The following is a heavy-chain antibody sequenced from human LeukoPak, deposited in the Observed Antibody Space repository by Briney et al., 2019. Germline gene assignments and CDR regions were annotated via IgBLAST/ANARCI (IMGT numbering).Heavy chain of an antibody. CDR2: ISSSSSYI. J-gene: IGHJ4*02. CDR1: GFTFSNYA. D-gene: IGHD3-10*01. Sequence: GGSLRLSCAASGFTFSNYAMSWVRQAPGKGLEWVSSISSSSSYIYYADSVKGRFAISRDNAKNSLYLQMNSLRAEDTAVYYCARDQAPIWFGELWGQGTLVTVSS. CDR3: ARDQAPIWFGEL. V-gene: IGHV3-21*01.